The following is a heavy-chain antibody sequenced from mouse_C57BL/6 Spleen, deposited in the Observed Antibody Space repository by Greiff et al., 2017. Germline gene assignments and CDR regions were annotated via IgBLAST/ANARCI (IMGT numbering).Heavy chain of an antibody. CDR1: GYTFTDYY. Sequence: VKLMESGAELVRPGASVKLSCKASGYTFTDYYINWVKQRPGQGLEWIARIYPGSGNTYYNEKFKGKATLTAVKSSSTAYMQLSSLTSEDSAVYFCARGGYYLYAMDYWGQGTSVTVSS. CDR2: IYPGSGNT. V-gene: IGHV1-76*01. J-gene: IGHJ4*01. D-gene: IGHD2-3*01. CDR3: ARGGYYLYAMDY.